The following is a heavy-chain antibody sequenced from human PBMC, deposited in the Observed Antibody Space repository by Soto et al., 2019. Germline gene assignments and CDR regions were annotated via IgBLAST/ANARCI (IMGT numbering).Heavy chain of an antibody. V-gene: IGHV3-73*02. CDR2: IRSKANSYAT. D-gene: IGHD5-18*01. CDR1: GFTFSGSA. CDR3: TSDTARVYYGMDV. J-gene: IGHJ6*02. Sequence: EVQLVESGGGLVQPGGSLKLSCAASGFTFSGSAMHWVRQASGKGLEWVGRIRSKANSYATAYAASVKGRFTISRDDSKNTAYLQMNSLKTEDTAVYYCTSDTARVYYGMDVWGQGTTVTVFS.